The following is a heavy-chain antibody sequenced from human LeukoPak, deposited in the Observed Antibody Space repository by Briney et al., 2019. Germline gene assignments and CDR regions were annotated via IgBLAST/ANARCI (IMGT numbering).Heavy chain of an antibody. CDR1: GFTFSSYA. Sequence: GGSLRLSCAASGFTFSSYAMSWVRQAPWKGLEWVSAISCSGGSTYYADSVKGRFTISRDNSKNPVYLQMNSLRAEDTAVYYCAKDGRDCSSTSCYYYYYYYGMDVWGQGTTVTVSS. J-gene: IGHJ6*02. CDR2: ISCSGGST. D-gene: IGHD2-2*01. V-gene: IGHV3-23*01. CDR3: AKDGRDCSSTSCYYYYYYYGMDV.